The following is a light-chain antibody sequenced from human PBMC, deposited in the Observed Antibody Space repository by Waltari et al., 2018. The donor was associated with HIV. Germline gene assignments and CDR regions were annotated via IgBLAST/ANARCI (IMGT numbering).Light chain of an antibody. Sequence: EIVMTQSPDTLSVSPGERLTLSCWASQSVSTNLAWYQQKLGQAPRLLIFGASTRATDVSSRFSGSGSGTYFTLTISSLQSEDFAIYYCQQYYTWPRTFGQGTKLE. V-gene: IGKV3-15*01. CDR3: QQYYTWPRT. CDR2: GAS. J-gene: IGKJ2*01. CDR1: QSVSTN.